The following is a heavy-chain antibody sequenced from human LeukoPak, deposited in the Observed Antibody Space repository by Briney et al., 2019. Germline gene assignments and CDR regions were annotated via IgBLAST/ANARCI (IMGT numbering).Heavy chain of an antibody. Sequence: ASVKVSCKASGYTFTAYYMHWVRQAPGQGLEWMGWINPNSGGTNYAQKFQGRVTMTRDTSISTAYMELSRLRSDDTAVYYCARDYYDSSGFGAFDFWGQGTMVTVSS. J-gene: IGHJ3*01. CDR2: INPNSGGT. CDR1: GYTFTAYY. D-gene: IGHD3-22*01. V-gene: IGHV1-2*02. CDR3: ARDYYDSSGFGAFDF.